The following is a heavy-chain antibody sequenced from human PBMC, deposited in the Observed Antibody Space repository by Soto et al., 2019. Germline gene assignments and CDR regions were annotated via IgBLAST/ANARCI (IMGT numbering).Heavy chain of an antibody. V-gene: IGHV3-33*01. J-gene: IGHJ3*02. CDR1: GFTFSSYG. CDR2: IWYDASNE. D-gene: IGHD2-15*01. CDR3: ATLAAKSGFAI. Sequence: QVQLVESGGGVVQPGRSLRLSCAASGFTFSSYGMQWVRQAPGKGLEWVAVIWYDASNEYYGASVKGRFNISRDNSNNPLFLQMNSLRADDTAVYYCATLAAKSGFAIWGQGTIVTVSS.